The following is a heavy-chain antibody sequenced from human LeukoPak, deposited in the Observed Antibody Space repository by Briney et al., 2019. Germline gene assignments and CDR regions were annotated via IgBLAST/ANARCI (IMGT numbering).Heavy chain of an antibody. CDR1: GFTFSSYW. CDR3: ATYSSSNGREFQY. V-gene: IGHV3-7*01. D-gene: IGHD2-2*01. J-gene: IGHJ1*01. Sequence: TGGSLRLSCAASGFTFSSYWMSWVRQAPGKGLEWVANIKQDGSEKYYVDSVKGRFTISRDNAKNSLYLQMSSLRAEDTAVYYCATYSSSNGREFQYWGQGTLVTVSS. CDR2: IKQDGSEK.